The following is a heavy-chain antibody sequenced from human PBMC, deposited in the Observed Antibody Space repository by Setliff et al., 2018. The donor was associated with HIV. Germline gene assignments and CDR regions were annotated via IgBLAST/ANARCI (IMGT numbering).Heavy chain of an antibody. CDR3: ARSARGYDYLWGSDAFDI. CDR1: GYTFTDYY. Sequence: ASVKVSCKASGYTFTDYYMHWVQQAPGKGLEWMGRVDPEDGETIYAEKFQGRVTITADKSTNTAYMELSSLRSEDTAVYYCARSARGYDYLWGSDAFDIWGQGTLVTVSS. V-gene: IGHV1-69-2*01. J-gene: IGHJ3*02. CDR2: VDPEDGET. D-gene: IGHD3-16*01.